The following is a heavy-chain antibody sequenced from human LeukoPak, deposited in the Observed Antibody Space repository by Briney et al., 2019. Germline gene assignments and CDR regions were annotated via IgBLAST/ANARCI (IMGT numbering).Heavy chain of an antibody. CDR3: ARDGATIFGVVIDH. J-gene: IGHJ5*02. CDR1: GFTFSSYW. CDR2: IKQDGSEK. D-gene: IGHD3-3*01. Sequence: GGSLRLSCAASGFTFSSYWMSWVRQAPGKGLEWVANIKQDGSEKYYVDSVKGRFTISRDNAKNSLYLQMNGLRAEDTAVYYCARDGATIFGVVIDHWGQGTLVTVSS. V-gene: IGHV3-7*01.